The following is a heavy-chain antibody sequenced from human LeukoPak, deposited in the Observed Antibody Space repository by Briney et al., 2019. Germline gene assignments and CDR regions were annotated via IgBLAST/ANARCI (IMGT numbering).Heavy chain of an antibody. CDR1: GFTFSSYA. CDR3: ARGALIPDF. Sequence: PGRSLRLSCAASGFTFSSYAMHWVRQAPGKGLEWVAVISYDGSNKYYADSVKGRFTISRDNSKNTVYLHMDSLRVEDTAIYYCARGALIPDFRGQGTLVTVSS. D-gene: IGHD2-21*01. CDR2: ISYDGSNK. V-gene: IGHV3-30*07. J-gene: IGHJ4*02.